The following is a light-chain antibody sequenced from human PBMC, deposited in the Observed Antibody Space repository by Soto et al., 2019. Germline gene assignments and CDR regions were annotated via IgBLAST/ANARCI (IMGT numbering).Light chain of an antibody. CDR2: SAS. V-gene: IGKV3-15*01. J-gene: IGKJ5*01. CDR3: QQSNTWPPMS. CDR1: QSVSTN. Sequence: EVVMTQSPASLSVSPGESATLSCRASQSVSTNLAWYQQRPGQAPRLLIDSASTRANGIPARFSGSGSGTEFTLTLISLQSEDAAIYYCQQSNTWPPMSFGQGTRLEIK.